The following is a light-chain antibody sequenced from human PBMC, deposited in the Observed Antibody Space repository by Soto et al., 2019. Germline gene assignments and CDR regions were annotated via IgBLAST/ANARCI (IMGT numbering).Light chain of an antibody. Sequence: DIRMTQSPSTLSASVGDRVTITCRASRSSSSWLAWYQQKPGKVPKLLIYKASSLQSGVPSRFSGSGSGTEFTLTISSLQPDDFATYYCQQYNSFPYTFGQGTKVDIK. V-gene: IGKV1-5*03. CDR3: QQYNSFPYT. J-gene: IGKJ2*01. CDR1: RSSSSW. CDR2: KAS.